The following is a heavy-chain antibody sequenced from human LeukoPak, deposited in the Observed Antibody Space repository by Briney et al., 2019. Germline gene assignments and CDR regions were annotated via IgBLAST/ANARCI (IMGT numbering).Heavy chain of an antibody. Sequence: GGSLRLSCAASGFTFSGYWMSWVRQAPGKGLEWVANIKQDGSEKYYVDSVKGRFTISRDNAKNSLYLQMNSLRAEDTAVYYCARVSGSSWFGDWFDPWGQGTLVTVSS. CDR1: GFTFSGYW. J-gene: IGHJ5*02. V-gene: IGHV3-7*01. CDR2: IKQDGSEK. D-gene: IGHD6-13*01. CDR3: ARVSGSSWFGDWFDP.